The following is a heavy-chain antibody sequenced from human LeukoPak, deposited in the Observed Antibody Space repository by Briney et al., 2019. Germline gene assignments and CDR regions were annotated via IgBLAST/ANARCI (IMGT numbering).Heavy chain of an antibody. Sequence: SQTLSLTCAISGDSVSSNSVAWNWIMQSPSRGLEWLGGTYYESKWYNDYAVSVERRITINPDTSKNQFSLQLNSMTPEDTAVYYCARWGHSSHVFDVWGQGTVVTVSS. V-gene: IGHV6-1*01. D-gene: IGHD3-16*01. CDR3: ARWGHSSHVFDV. CDR2: TYYESKWYN. J-gene: IGHJ3*01. CDR1: GDSVSSNSVA.